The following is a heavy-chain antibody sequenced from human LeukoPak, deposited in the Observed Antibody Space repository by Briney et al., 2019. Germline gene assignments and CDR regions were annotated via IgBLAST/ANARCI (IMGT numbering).Heavy chain of an antibody. Sequence: PGGSLRLSCAASGFTFSSYWMNWARQAPGKGLEWVASINHNGNVNYYVDSVKGRFTISRDNAKNSLYLQMSNLRAEDTAVYFRARGGGLDVWGQGPRSPSP. J-gene: IGHJ6*02. CDR1: GFTFSSYW. V-gene: IGHV3-7*03. CDR2: INHNGNVN. D-gene: IGHD3-16*01. CDR3: ARGGGLDV.